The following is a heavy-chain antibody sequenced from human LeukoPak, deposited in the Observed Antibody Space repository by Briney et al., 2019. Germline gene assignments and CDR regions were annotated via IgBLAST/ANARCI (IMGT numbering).Heavy chain of an antibody. CDR3: ARGVAAAGRGNWFDP. V-gene: IGHV1-18*01. Sequence: GASVKVSCKASGYTFTSYGISCVRQAPGQGLEWMGWISAYNGNTNYAQKLQGRVTMTTDTSTSTAYMELRILRSDDTAVYYCARGVAAAGRGNWFDPWGQGTLVTVSS. CDR1: GYTFTSYG. D-gene: IGHD6-13*01. CDR2: ISAYNGNT. J-gene: IGHJ5*02.